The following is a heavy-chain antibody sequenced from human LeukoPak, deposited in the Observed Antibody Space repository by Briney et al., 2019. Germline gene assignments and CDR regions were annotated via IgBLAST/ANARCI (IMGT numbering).Heavy chain of an antibody. D-gene: IGHD5-18*01. CDR1: GYTFTGYY. CDR2: INPNSGGT. V-gene: IGHV1-2*02. Sequence: ASVKVSCKASGYTFTGYYMHWVRQAPGQGLEGMGWINPNSGGTNYAQKFQGRVTMTRDTSISTAYMELSRLRSDDTAVYYCARVIGYSYGLNFDYWGQGTLVTVSS. CDR3: ARVIGYSYGLNFDY. J-gene: IGHJ4*02.